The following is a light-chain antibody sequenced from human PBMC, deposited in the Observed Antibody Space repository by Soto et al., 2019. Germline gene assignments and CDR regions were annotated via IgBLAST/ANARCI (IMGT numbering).Light chain of an antibody. J-gene: IGKJ4*01. CDR2: GAS. V-gene: IGKV3-20*01. CDR3: QQYGSSPRLT. CDR1: QSVSSSY. Sequence: VLTLSPCTLSLSQGERATLSCRASQSVSSSYLAWYQQKPGQAPRLLIYGASSRATGIPDRFSGSGSGTDFTLTISRLEPEDFAVYYCQQYGSSPRLTFGGGTKVDIK.